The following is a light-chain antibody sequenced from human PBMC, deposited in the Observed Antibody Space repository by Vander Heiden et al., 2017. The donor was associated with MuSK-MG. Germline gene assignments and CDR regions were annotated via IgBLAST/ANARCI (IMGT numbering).Light chain of an antibody. Sequence: IQMTQSPSSVSASVGDRVTLSCRASQGIGNWVAWYQQKPGKAPNLLIYGASTLHSGVPSRFSVSGSGTDFTLTISSLEPEEFATYCCQEAHSLPRTFGGGTKV. CDR1: QGIGNW. CDR2: GAS. J-gene: IGKJ4*01. CDR3: QEAHSLPRT. V-gene: IGKV1-12*01.